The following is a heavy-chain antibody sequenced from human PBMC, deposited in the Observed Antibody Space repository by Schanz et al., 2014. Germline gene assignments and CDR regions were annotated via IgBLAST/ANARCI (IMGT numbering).Heavy chain of an antibody. J-gene: IGHJ4*01. CDR2: ISSSGSYI. CDR1: GFTFSSYA. Sequence: DVQLLESGGGLVQPGGSLRLSCAASGFTFSSYAMSWVRQAPGKGLEWVSSISSSGSYIHYADSVKGRFTISRDNAKNSLYLQMNSPRAEDTAVYYCAREQIMAAAGLVDYWGHGTLVTVSS. CDR3: AREQIMAAAGLVDY. V-gene: IGHV3-21*04. D-gene: IGHD6-13*01.